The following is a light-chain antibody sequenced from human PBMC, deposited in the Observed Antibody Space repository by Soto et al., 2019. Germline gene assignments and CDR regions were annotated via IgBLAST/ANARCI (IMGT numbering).Light chain of an antibody. J-gene: IGKJ3*01. V-gene: IGKV1D-13*01. CDR2: DAS. CDR1: QGIGDA. CDR3: QQFNDHPFT. Sequence: AIQLTQSPSSLSASVGDRVTITCRASQGIGDAIAWYQQKPGRPPKLLIYDASRLESGVPSRFSGSGSGTDFTLAISSLQPEDFTTYHCQQFNDHPFTFGPGTRVDIK.